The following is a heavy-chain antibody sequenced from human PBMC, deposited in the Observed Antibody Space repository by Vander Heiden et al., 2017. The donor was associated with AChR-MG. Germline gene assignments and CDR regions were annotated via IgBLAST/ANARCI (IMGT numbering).Heavy chain of an antibody. CDR3: ARWDSWFDP. Sequence: QLLLVQSGAEVKQPGTSLNISCKASGYTLTSYDLNWGRQATGQGLECMGGMNPNSANTGDAHTFQGRATMTRNTSISTAYMALSSVRSEDTAVYYCARWDSWFDPWGQGTLVTVSS. CDR2: MNPNSANT. CDR1: GYTLTSYD. J-gene: IGHJ5*02. V-gene: IGHV1-8*01. D-gene: IGHD1-26*01.